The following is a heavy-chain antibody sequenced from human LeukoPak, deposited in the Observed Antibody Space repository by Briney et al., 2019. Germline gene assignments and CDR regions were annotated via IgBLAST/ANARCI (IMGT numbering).Heavy chain of an antibody. J-gene: IGHJ4*02. CDR3: AATMVRGVHTHFDY. V-gene: IGHV4-39*07. D-gene: IGHD3-10*01. CDR1: GGSISSSNYY. CDR2: IFYSGNT. Sequence: PSETLSLTCTVSGGSISSSNYYWGWIRQPPGKGLEWIGSIFYSGNTYYNPSLKSRVTISVDTSKNQFSLKLSSVTAADTAVYYCAATMVRGVHTHFDYWGQGTLVTVSS.